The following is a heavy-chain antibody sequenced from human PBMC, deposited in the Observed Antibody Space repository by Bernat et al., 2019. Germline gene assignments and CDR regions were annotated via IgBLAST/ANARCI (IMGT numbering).Heavy chain of an antibody. V-gene: IGHV3-33*01. CDR3: ARDHVLQDPYSGSYYRTGGIDY. CDR2: IWYDGSNK. J-gene: IGHJ4*02. D-gene: IGHD1-26*01. CDR1: GFTFSSYG. Sequence: QVQLVESGGGVVQPGRSLRLSCAASGFTFSSYGMHWVRQAPGKGLEWVAVIWYDGSNKYYADSVKGRFTISRDNSKNTLYLQMNSLRAEDTAVYYCARDHVLQDPYSGSYYRTGGIDYWGQGTLVTVSS.